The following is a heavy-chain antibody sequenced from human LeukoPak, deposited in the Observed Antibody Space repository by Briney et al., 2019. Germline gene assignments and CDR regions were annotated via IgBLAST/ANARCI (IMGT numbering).Heavy chain of an antibody. J-gene: IGHJ3*02. CDR3: EGSGNYNAAFDI. CDR2: IDYSGNT. Sequence: PSETLSLTCTVSGDASSRSRYYWGWLRQSPGKGLEWIGSIDYSGNTDYNPSLKSRVSLSVDTSKKQFSLKLNSVTAADTAVYYCEGSGNYNAAFDIWGQGTMVTVSS. D-gene: IGHD3-10*01. CDR1: GDASSRSRYY. V-gene: IGHV4-39*07.